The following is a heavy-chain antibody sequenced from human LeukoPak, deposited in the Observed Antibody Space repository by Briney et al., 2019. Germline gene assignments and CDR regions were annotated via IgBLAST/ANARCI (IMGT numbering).Heavy chain of an antibody. V-gene: IGHV1-58*02. CDR3: AAVFGSGYYYYFDY. J-gene: IGHJ4*02. CDR2: LAVGSGNT. D-gene: IGHD3-22*01. CDR1: GFSFSSSS. Sequence: SATVSCKASGFSFSSSSMQWVRQARGQRLEWIGWLAVGSGNTNYAQKFQGRVTITRDMSTSTAYMELSSLRSEDTALYYCAAVFGSGYYYYFDYWGQGSLVTVST.